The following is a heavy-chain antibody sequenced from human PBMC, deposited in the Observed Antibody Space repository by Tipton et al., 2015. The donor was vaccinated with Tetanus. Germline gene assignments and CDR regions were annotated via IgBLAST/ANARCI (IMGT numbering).Heavy chain of an antibody. CDR1: GFTFSHYG. D-gene: IGHD2/OR15-2a*01. J-gene: IGHJ3*02. CDR3: AKRLSNVRMTRGAFDI. V-gene: IGHV3-23*01. CDR2: VDYSGAST. Sequence: SLRLSCAGSGFTFSHYGMSWVRQAPGKGLEWVSDVDYSGASTFYADSVKGRFTISKDNSKSTLYLQVNSLRAEDTAVYYCAKRLSNVRMTRGAFDIWGQGTMVTVSS.